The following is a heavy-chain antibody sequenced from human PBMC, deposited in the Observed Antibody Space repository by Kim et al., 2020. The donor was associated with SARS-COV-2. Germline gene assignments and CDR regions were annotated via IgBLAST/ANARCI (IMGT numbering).Heavy chain of an antibody. Sequence: SETLSLTCAVYGGSFSGYYWSWIRQPPGKGLEWIGEINHSGSTNYNPSLKSRVTISVDTSKNQFSLKLSSVTAADTAVYYCARGIVFVSVAGIHRLMPDYWGQGTLVTVSS. V-gene: IGHV4-34*01. CDR3: ARGIVFVSVAGIHRLMPDY. CDR1: GGSFSGYY. D-gene: IGHD6-19*01. J-gene: IGHJ4*02. CDR2: INHSGST.